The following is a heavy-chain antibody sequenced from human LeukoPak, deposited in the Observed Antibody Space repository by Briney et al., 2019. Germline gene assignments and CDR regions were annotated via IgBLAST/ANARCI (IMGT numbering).Heavy chain of an antibody. J-gene: IGHJ3*02. Sequence: PGGSMTLPCVASAFTSSNNWMRWVGHAAGRGREGVAKIKEDRSEKYYVDSVKGRFSISRDNAKNSLYLQMNSLRAEDTAVYYCARHGTPITPNAFDIWGQGTMVTVSS. CDR3: ARHGTPITPNAFDI. V-gene: IGHV3-7*01. D-gene: IGHD5-24*01. CDR2: IKEDRSEK. CDR1: AFTSSNNW.